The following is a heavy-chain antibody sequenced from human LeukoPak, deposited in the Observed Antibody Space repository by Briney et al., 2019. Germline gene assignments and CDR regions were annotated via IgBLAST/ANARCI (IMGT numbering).Heavy chain of an antibody. V-gene: IGHV3-23*01. D-gene: IGHD5-18*01. CDR1: GFTFSDYA. CDR2: LSGSGAGT. J-gene: IGHJ3*02. CDR3: AKDLTVDTAMVGNAFDI. Sequence: PGGSLRLSCAASGFTFSDYALGWVRQAPGRGLEWVATLSGSGAGTYYSDSVQGRFTISRDNSKNTLYLQMNSLRAEDTAVYYCAKDLTVDTAMVGNAFDIWGQGTMVTVSS.